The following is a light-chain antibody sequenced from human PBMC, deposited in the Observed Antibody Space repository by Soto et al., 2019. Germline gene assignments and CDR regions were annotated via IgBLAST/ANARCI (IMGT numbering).Light chain of an antibody. CDR3: QHYNNWPWT. Sequence: EIVMTQSPATLSMSSGERVTLSCRASQSFSDNLAWYQQQPGQAPRLLIYSASTRATAVPARFSGSGSGTDFTLTISSLQSEDFAVYYCQHYNNWPWTFGQGTKVDIK. V-gene: IGKV3-15*01. CDR1: QSFSDN. CDR2: SAS. J-gene: IGKJ1*01.